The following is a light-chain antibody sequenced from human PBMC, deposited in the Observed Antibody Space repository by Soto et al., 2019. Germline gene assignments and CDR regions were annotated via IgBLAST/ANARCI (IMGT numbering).Light chain of an antibody. CDR1: QSISSY. V-gene: IGKV1-39*01. CDR3: QQSYSTPVT. CDR2: AAS. Sequence: IQMTQSPSSLSSSLGDRVTITCRASQSISSYLNRYQQKPGKAPKLLIYAASSLQSGVPSRFSGSVSGTDGTITISSLKKEDGATYYCQQSYSTPVTFGQGTRLEIK. J-gene: IGKJ5*01.